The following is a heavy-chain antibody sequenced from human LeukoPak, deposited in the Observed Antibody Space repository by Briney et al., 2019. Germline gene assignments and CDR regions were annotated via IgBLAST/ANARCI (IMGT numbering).Heavy chain of an antibody. CDR1: GFTFSSYS. J-gene: IGHJ4*02. CDR2: ISSSSSTI. CDR3: ARTPLYCSSTSCLSSPPYYFDY. D-gene: IGHD2-2*01. Sequence: GGSLRLSCPASGFTFSSYSMNGVRQAPCKGLEGVSYISSSSSTIYYADSVKGRFTISRDNAKNSLYLQMNSLRAEDTAVYYCARTPLYCSSTSCLSSPPYYFDYWGQGTLVTVSS. V-gene: IGHV3-48*04.